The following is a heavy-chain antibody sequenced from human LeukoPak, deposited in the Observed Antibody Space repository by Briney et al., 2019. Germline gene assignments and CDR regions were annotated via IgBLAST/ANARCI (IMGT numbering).Heavy chain of an antibody. J-gene: IGHJ6*02. CDR1: GGSFSGYY. CDR2: INHSGST. D-gene: IGHD3-22*01. CDR3: ARVPVSYRGYYYGPYYYYGMDV. Sequence: SETLSLTCAVYGGSFSGYYWSWIRQPPGKGLEWIGEINHSGSTNYNPSLKSRVTISVDTSKNQFSLKLSSVTPADTAVYYCARVPVSYRGYYYGPYYYYGMDVWGQGTTVTVSS. V-gene: IGHV4-34*01.